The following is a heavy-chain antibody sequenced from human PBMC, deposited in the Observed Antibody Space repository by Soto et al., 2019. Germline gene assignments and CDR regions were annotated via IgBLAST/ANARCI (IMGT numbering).Heavy chain of an antibody. J-gene: IGHJ4*02. CDR1: GGTFSSYA. D-gene: IGHD1-1*01. CDR3: ARSWNQNRPFYY. V-gene: IGHV1-69*01. Sequence: QVQLVKSGAEVKKPGSSVKVSCKASGGTFSSYAISWVRQSPGQGLEWMGGIIPIFGTANYAQKFQGRVTITVDESTNTAYMELRSLRSEDTAVYYCARSWNQNRPFYYWGQGTLVTVSS. CDR2: IIPIFGTA.